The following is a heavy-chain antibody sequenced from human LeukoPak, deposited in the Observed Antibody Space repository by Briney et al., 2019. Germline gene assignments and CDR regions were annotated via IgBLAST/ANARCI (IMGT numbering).Heavy chain of an antibody. D-gene: IGHD1-26*01. Sequence: GASVKVSCKSSRYIFSDRYIYWVRQPPGQALEGVGRINPKSGDTNNAQKFQGGVTHTSDTSINTVFMEVRRRTSDDRAVYYWATRPTPVGAGPFDFWGQGTLVTVSS. J-gene: IGHJ4*02. CDR1: RYIFSDRY. CDR3: ATRPTPVGAGPFDF. CDR2: INPKSGDT. V-gene: IGHV1-2*06.